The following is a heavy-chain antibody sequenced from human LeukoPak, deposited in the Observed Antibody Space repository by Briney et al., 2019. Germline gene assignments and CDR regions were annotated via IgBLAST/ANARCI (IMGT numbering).Heavy chain of an antibody. V-gene: IGHV3-23*01. D-gene: IGHD2-21*01. CDR2: ISQGGETP. Sequence: GGSLRLSCAASGFIFNNYAMSWVRQAPGKGLEWVSTISQGGETPYYADSVKGRFTASRDNSKNTLYLQVDSLSAEDTAVYYCARLVIPSHSRWFDPWGQETLVTVSS. J-gene: IGHJ5*02. CDR1: GFIFNNYA. CDR3: ARLVIPSHSRWFDP.